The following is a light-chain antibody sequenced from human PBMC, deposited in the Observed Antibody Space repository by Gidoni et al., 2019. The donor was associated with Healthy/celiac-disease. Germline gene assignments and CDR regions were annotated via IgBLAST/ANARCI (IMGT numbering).Light chain of an antibody. Sequence: QSVLTQPPSVSGAPGQRGTISCTGSSSTIGAGSDVHWYQQLPGTAPKLLISGNSNRPSGVPDRFSGSKSGTSASLAITGLQAEDEADYYCQSYDSSLSGPVVFGGGTKLTVL. V-gene: IGLV1-40*01. CDR1: SSTIGAGSD. CDR3: QSYDSSLSGPVV. CDR2: GNS. J-gene: IGLJ2*01.